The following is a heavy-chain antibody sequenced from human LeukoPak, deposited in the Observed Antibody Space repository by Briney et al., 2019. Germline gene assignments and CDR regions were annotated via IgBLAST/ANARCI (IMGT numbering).Heavy chain of an antibody. Sequence: QPGGSLRLSCAASGFTLSGYWMHWVRQAPGKGLVWVSRINSDGYSITYADSVKGRLTISRDNAKNTLYLQMNSLIAEDTAVYFCTRAGYSSGFDSWGQGTLVTVSS. D-gene: IGHD6-19*01. CDR3: TRAGYSSGFDS. J-gene: IGHJ5*01. CDR1: GFTLSGYW. V-gene: IGHV3-74*03. CDR2: INSDGYSI.